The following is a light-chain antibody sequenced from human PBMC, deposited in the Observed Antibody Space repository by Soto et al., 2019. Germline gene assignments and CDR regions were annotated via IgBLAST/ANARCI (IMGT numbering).Light chain of an antibody. Sequence: QPVLTQPPSVSGAPGQRVTISCTGSSSNIGAVYDVHWYQHLPGTAPKLLIYGNSNRPSGVPDRFSGSKSGTSASLAITGLQAEDEADYYCQSYDSSLSGSNVVFGGGTKVTVL. V-gene: IGLV1-40*01. J-gene: IGLJ2*01. CDR1: SSNIGAVYD. CDR3: QSYDSSLSGSNVV. CDR2: GNS.